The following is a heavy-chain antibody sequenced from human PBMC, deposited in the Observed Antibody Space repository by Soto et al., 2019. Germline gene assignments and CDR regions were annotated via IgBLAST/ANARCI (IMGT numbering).Heavy chain of an antibody. CDR1: GFTFSFYA. Sequence: GGSLRLSCSASGFTFSFYAMHWVRQAPGKGLEFVSAISTDGGNTHYADSVKGRFTISRDNSKNTQYLQMSSLTAEDTAVYYCVKDRDLYYYDSSAYYAAFDIWGQGTMVTVSS. J-gene: IGHJ3*02. V-gene: IGHV3-64D*06. CDR3: VKDRDLYYYDSSAYYAAFDI. D-gene: IGHD3-22*01. CDR2: ISTDGGNT.